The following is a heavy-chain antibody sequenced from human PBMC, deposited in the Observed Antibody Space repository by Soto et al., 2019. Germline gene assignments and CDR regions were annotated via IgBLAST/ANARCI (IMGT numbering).Heavy chain of an antibody. CDR3: ASRSPAHDY. Sequence: QVQLVESGGGVVQPGRSLRLSCAASGFTFRSYGMHWVRHAPGKGLEWVAVIWYDGSNKYYADSVKGRFTISRDNSKNMLYLQMNSLRAEDTAIYYCASRSPAHDYWGQGTLVTVSS. D-gene: IGHD2-2*01. J-gene: IGHJ4*02. V-gene: IGHV3-33*01. CDR1: GFTFRSYG. CDR2: IWYDGSNK.